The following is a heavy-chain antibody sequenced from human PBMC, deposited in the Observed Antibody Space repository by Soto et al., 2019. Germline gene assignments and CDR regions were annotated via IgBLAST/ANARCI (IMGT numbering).Heavy chain of an antibody. Sequence: PSETLSLTCTVSGGSTSSYYWSWIRQPPGKGLEWIGYIYYSGTTSYNPSLNSRVTISVDTSKNQFSLKLNSVTAADTAVYYCARESYYGSGATVVGYWGLGTLVTVSS. CDR3: ARESYYGSGATVVGY. CDR2: IYYSGTT. D-gene: IGHD3-10*01. CDR1: GGSTSSYY. V-gene: IGHV4-59*01. J-gene: IGHJ4*02.